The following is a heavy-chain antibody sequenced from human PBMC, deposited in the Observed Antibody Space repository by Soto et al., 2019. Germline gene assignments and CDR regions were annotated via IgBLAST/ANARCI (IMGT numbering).Heavy chain of an antibody. CDR3: ARVRIITGPNGMDV. CDR1: GFTFSRVS. CDR2: ISSGSSDT. V-gene: IGHV3-21*01. Sequence: GGSLRLSCEASGFTFSRVSMNWVRQVPGKVLEWVASISSGSSDTWYADSVKGRFIISRDNAQNSLFLQMNTLRPEDTAMYYCARVRIITGPNGMDVWGQGTTVTVSS. D-gene: IGHD1-20*01. J-gene: IGHJ6*02.